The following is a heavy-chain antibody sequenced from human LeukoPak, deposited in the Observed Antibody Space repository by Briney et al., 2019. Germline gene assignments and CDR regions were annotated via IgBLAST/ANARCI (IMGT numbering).Heavy chain of an antibody. CDR1: GFTFSNYG. D-gene: IGHD2-2*01. J-gene: IGHJ4*02. CDR3: AKSIAAMNFFDC. V-gene: IGHV3-33*06. Sequence: PGGSLRLSCAASGFTFSNYGMHWVRQAPGKGLEWVAVIWYDGSNKFYAGSVKGRFTISRDNSRNTLYLQMNSLRAEDTAIYYCAKSIAAMNFFDCRGQGTLVTVSS. CDR2: IWYDGSNK.